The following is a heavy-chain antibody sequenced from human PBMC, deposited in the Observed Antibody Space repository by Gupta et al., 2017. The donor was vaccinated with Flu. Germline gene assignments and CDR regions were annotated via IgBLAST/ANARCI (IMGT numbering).Heavy chain of an antibody. V-gene: IGHV4-39*01. J-gene: IGHJ3*02. Sequence: QLQLQESGPGLVKPSETLSLTCTVPGGSISSSSYSWGWFRQPPGKGLEWIGSIYYSGSTYYNPSLKSRVTISVDTSKNQFSLKLSSVTAADTAVYYCASPGGYCSGGSCYSAFDIWGQGTMVTVSS. D-gene: IGHD2-15*01. CDR1: GGSISSSSYS. CDR2: IYYSGST. CDR3: ASPGGYCSGGSCYSAFDI.